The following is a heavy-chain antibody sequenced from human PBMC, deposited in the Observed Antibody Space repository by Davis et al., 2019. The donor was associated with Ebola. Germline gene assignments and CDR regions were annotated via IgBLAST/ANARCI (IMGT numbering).Heavy chain of an antibody. CDR3: AKVRVGSGWYFDY. J-gene: IGHJ4*02. CDR1: GYSFASYS. V-gene: IGHV1-18*01. D-gene: IGHD6-19*01. CDR2: ISPYNGHT. Sequence: AASVKVSRKASGYSFASYSVTWVRRAPGQGLEWIGWISPYNGHTSYAQKFQGRVSMTTDTSTSTAYMELRSLRSDDTAVYYCAKVRVGSGWYFDYWGQGTLVTVSS.